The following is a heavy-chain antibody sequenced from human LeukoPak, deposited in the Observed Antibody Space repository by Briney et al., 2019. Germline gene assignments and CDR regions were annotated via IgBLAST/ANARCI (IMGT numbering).Heavy chain of an antibody. CDR1: GFIISGNY. CDR2: IYTGGTA. V-gene: IGHV3-66*01. J-gene: IGHJ4*02. Sequence: GGSLRLSCVVSGFIISGNYMSWVRQAPGKGLEWVSVIYTGGTAAYTDSVRGRFTISRDTSKNTLYLQMNSLTVEDTAVYYCARGHGQWGQGTLVTVPS. CDR3: ARGHGQ.